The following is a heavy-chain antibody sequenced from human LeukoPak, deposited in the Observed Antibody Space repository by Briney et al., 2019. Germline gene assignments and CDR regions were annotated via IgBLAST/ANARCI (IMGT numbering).Heavy chain of an antibody. CDR1: GGSISSYY. D-gene: IGHD3-22*01. Sequence: SETLSLTCTVSGGSISSYYWSWIRQPPGKGLEWIGYIYYSGSTNYNPSLKSRATISVDTSKNQFSLKLSSVTAADTAVYYCARDCLGSGYCYWGQGTLVTVSS. V-gene: IGHV4-59*01. CDR3: ARDCLGSGYCY. J-gene: IGHJ4*02. CDR2: IYYSGST.